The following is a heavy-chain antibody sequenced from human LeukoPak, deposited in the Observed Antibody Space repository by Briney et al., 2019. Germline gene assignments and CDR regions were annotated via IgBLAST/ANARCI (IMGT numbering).Heavy chain of an antibody. J-gene: IGHJ6*02. CDR1: GFTFTNAW. CDR3: AREPSDIALDV. CDR2: IYAGGGT. V-gene: IGHV3-53*01. Sequence: PGGSLRLSCAASGFTFTNAWMNWVRQAPGKGLEWVSVIYAGGGTSYADSVKGRFTISRDNSKNTLYLQMNSLRAEDTAVYYCAREPSDIALDVWGQGTTVTVSS. D-gene: IGHD2-15*01.